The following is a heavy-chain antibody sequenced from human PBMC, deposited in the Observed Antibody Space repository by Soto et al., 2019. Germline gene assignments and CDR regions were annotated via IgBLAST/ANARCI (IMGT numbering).Heavy chain of an antibody. CDR2: IYYSGST. J-gene: IGHJ4*02. D-gene: IGHD1-20*01. CDR1: GGSVSSGSYY. CDR3: ATSQKGYNWNYFDH. Sequence: PSETLSLTCTVSGGSVSSGSYYWSWIRQPPGKGLEWIGYIYYSGSTSYNPSLESRVSVSVDTSKSQFSLKLSAVTAADTAVYYCATSQKGYNWNYFDHWGQGALVTVSS. V-gene: IGHV4-61*01.